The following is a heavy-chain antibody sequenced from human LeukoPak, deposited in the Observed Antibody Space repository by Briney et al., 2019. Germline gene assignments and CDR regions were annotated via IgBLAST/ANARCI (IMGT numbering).Heavy chain of an antibody. V-gene: IGHV4-38-2*02. CDR1: GYSISSGYY. Sequence: PDGLSLTCAVSGYSISSGYYWGWIRQPPGKGLEWIGSIYHSASTYYNPSLKSRVTISVDTSKNQFSLKLSSVTAADTAVYYCARDGRIWFGELLPTKWYFDLWGRGTLVTVSS. D-gene: IGHD3-10*01. CDR2: IYHSAST. CDR3: ARDGRIWFGELLPTKWYFDL. J-gene: IGHJ2*01.